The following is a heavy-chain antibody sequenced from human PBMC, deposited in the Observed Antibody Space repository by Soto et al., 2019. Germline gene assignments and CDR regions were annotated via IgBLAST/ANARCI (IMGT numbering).Heavy chain of an antibody. D-gene: IGHD3-16*02. CDR2: IKQDGSEK. CDR1: GLTFSSYW. CDR3: ARDMEDYVWGSYRYPLDY. V-gene: IGHV3-7*01. Sequence: GGSLRLSCAASGLTFSSYWMSWVRQAPGKGLEWVANIKQDGSEKYYVDSVKGRFTISRDNAKNSLYLQMNSLRAEDTAVYYCARDMEDYVWGSYRYPLDYWGQGTLVTVSS. J-gene: IGHJ4*02.